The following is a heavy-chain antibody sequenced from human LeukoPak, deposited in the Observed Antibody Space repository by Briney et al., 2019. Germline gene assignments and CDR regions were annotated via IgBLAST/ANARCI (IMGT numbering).Heavy chain of an antibody. CDR1: GFTFSSYR. J-gene: IGHJ4*02. V-gene: IGHV3-21*04. Sequence: GGSLRLSCAASGFTFSSYRRMWVRQAPGKGLEWVSSISSSSSYIHYADSVKGRFTISRDNSKNTLYLQMNSLRAEDTAVYYCAKEDSSSFDYWGQGTLVTVSS. CDR3: AKEDSSSFDY. D-gene: IGHD6-19*01. CDR2: ISSSSSYI.